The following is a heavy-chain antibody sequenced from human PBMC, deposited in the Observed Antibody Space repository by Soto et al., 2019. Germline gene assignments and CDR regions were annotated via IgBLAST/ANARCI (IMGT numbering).Heavy chain of an antibody. CDR1: GFTFSSYA. Sequence: QVQLVESGGGVVQPGRSLRLSCAASGFTFSSYAMHWVRQAPGKGLEWVAVISYDGSNKYYADSVKGRFTISRDNSKNTVYLQIESLRAEETAVYYCARTHPGPLDSWGQGTLVTASS. CDR3: ARTHPGPLDS. V-gene: IGHV3-30-3*01. CDR2: ISYDGSNK. J-gene: IGHJ4*02.